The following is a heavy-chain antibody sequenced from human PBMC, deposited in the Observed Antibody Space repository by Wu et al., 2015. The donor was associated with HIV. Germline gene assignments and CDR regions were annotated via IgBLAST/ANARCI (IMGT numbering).Heavy chain of an antibody. V-gene: IGHV1-2*02. D-gene: IGHD6-19*01. CDR2: INHNDGGA. Sequence: VQSGTEVKKPGGSVKVSCKASGYSFSDFHLHWVRQAPGQGLEWIGWINHNDGGATYAQKFQGRVAMTRDTSISTAFLELSGLRLDDTAIYYCARALRPVADALELDYWGQGTLVFVSS. J-gene: IGHJ4*02. CDR3: ARALRPVADALELDY. CDR1: GYSFSDFH.